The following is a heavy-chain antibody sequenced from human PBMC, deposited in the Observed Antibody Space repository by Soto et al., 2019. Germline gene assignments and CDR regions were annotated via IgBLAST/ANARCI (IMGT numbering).Heavy chain of an antibody. D-gene: IGHD3-9*01. J-gene: IGHJ6*02. Sequence: QVQLVESGGGVVQPGRSLRLSCAASGFTFSSYGMHWVRQAPGKGLAWVAVIWYDGSNKYYADSVKGRFTISRDNSKNTLYLQMNSLRAEDTAVYYCARDLTHYGMDVWGQGTTVTVSS. V-gene: IGHV3-33*01. CDR1: GFTFSSYG. CDR3: ARDLTHYGMDV. CDR2: IWYDGSNK.